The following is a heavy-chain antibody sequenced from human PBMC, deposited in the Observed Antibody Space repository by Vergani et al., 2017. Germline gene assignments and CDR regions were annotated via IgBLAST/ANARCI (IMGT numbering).Heavy chain of an antibody. CDR1: GYTFTSYG. CDR3: ARSESTSCYTGCRGWFDP. D-gene: IGHD2-2*02. CDR2: ISAYNGNT. Sequence: QVQLVQSGAEVKKPGASVKVSCKASGYTFTSYGISWVRQAPGQGLEWMGWISAYNGNTNYAQKLQGRVTMTTDTSTSTAYMELRSLRSDDTAVYYCARSESTSCYTGCRGWFDPWGQGTLVTVSS. V-gene: IGHV1-18*01. J-gene: IGHJ5*02.